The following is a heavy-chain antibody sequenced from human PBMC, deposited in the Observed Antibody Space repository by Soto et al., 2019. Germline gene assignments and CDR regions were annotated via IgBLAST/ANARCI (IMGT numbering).Heavy chain of an antibody. V-gene: IGHV1-46*01. CDR3: ARERIQLWLRAYYGMDV. Sequence: ASVRVSYRASGYTFISWYMPWVRQAPGQGLEWMGIINPSGGSTSYAQKFQGRVTMTRDTSTSTVYMELSSLRSEDTAVYYCARERIQLWLRAYYGMDVRGQGTTVTVSS. D-gene: IGHD5-18*01. J-gene: IGHJ6*02. CDR1: GYTFISWY. CDR2: INPSGGST.